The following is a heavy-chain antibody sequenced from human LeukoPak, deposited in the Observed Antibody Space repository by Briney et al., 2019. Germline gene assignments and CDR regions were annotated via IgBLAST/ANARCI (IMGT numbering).Heavy chain of an antibody. J-gene: IGHJ4*02. CDR1: GFTFSSYS. Sequence: PGGSLRLSCAASGFTFSSYSMHWVRQAPGKGLEWVSYISNSGTTIYYAESVEGRFTISRDNAKNSLYLQMNSLRVEDTAVYYCAKYGSSSLRGYWGQGTLVTVSS. D-gene: IGHD6-6*01. V-gene: IGHV3-48*01. CDR3: AKYGSSSLRGY. CDR2: ISNSGTTI.